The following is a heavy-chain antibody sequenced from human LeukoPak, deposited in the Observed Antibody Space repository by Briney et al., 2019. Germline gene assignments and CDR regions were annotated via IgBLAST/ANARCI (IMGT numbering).Heavy chain of an antibody. J-gene: IGHJ6*03. V-gene: IGHV4-59*01. CDR3: ARIRESAMGYYYYYMDV. CDR2: IHYSGST. D-gene: IGHD3-10*01. CDR1: GGSFSGYY. Sequence: SETLSLTCAVYGGSFSGYYWSWIRQPPGKGLEWIGYIHYSGSTKYKSSLKSRVTISVDTSKNQFSLKLNSVTAADTAVYYCARIRESAMGYYYYYMDVWGKGTTVTISS.